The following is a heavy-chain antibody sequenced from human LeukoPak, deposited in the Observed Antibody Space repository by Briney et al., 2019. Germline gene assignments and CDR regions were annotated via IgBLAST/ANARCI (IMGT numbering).Heavy chain of an antibody. D-gene: IGHD3-22*01. V-gene: IGHV5-51*01. CDR2: IYPDDSDT. CDR3: ARLYYYDSSGYYSPFDY. J-gene: IGHJ4*02. Sequence: LGESLKISCKGSGCSFTSYWIGWVRQMPGKGLEWMGIIYPDDSDTRYSPSFQGQVTISADKSISTAYLQWSSLKASDTAMYYCARLYYYDSSGYYSPFDYWGQGTLVTVSS. CDR1: GCSFTSYW.